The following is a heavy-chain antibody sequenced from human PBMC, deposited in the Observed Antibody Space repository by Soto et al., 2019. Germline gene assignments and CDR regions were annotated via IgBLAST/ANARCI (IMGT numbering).Heavy chain of an antibody. CDR1: GYTFTSYG. CDR3: AREVRYYYDSSDHYYYYGMDV. V-gene: IGHV1-18*01. CDR2: ISAYNGNT. J-gene: IGHJ6*02. D-gene: IGHD3-22*01. Sequence: GAXVKVSCKASGYTFTSYGCSWVRQAPGQGLEWMGWISAYNGNTNYAQKLQGRVTMTTDTSTSTAYMELRSLRSDDTAVYYCAREVRYYYDSSDHYYYYGMDVWGQGTTVTVSS.